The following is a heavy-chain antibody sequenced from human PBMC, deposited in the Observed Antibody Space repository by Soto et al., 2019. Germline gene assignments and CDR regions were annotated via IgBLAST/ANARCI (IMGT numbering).Heavy chain of an antibody. CDR3: ARDAKNWFDP. CDR1: GGSVSSGSYY. V-gene: IGHV4-61*01. Sequence: SETLSLTCTVSGGSVSSGSYYWSWIRQPPGKGLEWIGYIYYSGSTNYNPSLKSRVTISVDTSKNQFSLKLSSVTAADTAVYYCARDAKNWFDPGGQGTLVTVSS. CDR2: IYYSGST. J-gene: IGHJ5*02.